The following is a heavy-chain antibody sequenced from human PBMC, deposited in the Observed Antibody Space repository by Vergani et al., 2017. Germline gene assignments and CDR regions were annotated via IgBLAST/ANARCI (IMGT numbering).Heavy chain of an antibody. CDR3: SRDEGEGGDRTRGEVDY. V-gene: IGHV3-21*01. CDR2: ISSSSSYI. J-gene: IGHJ4*02. D-gene: IGHD1-14*01. Sequence: EVQLVESGGGLVKPGGSLRLSCAASGFTFSSYSMNWVRQAPGKGLEWVSSISSSSSYIYYADSVKGRFTISRDNAQNSLYLQMNSLRAEDAAVYYSSRDEGEGGDRTRGEVDYWGQGTLVTVSS. CDR1: GFTFSSYS.